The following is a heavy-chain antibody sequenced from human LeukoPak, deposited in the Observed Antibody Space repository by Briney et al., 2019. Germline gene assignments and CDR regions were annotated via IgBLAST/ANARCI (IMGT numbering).Heavy chain of an antibody. Sequence: GRSLRLSCAASGFTFSSYAMHWVRQAPGKGLEWVAVISYDGSNKYYADSVKGRFTISRDNSKNTLYLQMNSLRAEDTAVYYCARDQGNGPGWYFDLWGRGTLVTVSS. CDR3: ARDQGNGPGWYFDL. V-gene: IGHV3-30*04. CDR2: ISYDGSNK. J-gene: IGHJ2*01. CDR1: GFTFSSYA.